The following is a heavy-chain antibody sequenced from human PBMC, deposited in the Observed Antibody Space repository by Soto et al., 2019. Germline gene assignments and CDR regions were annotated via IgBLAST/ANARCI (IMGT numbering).Heavy chain of an antibody. CDR2: IYYSGST. J-gene: IGHJ3*02. CDR3: ARGMSYYDSSGYFDAFDI. Sequence: QVPLQESGPGLVKPSQTLSLTCTVSGGSISSGGYYWSWIRQHPGKGLEWIGHIYYSGSTYYNPSLKSRVTISVDRSKNQFSLKLSSVTAADTAVYYCARGMSYYDSSGYFDAFDIWGQGTMVTVSS. V-gene: IGHV4-31*03. D-gene: IGHD3-22*01. CDR1: GGSISSGGYY.